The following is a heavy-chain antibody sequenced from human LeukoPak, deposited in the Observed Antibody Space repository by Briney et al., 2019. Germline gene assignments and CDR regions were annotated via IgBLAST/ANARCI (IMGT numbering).Heavy chain of an antibody. CDR3: ANGGGIVATY. CDR2: IRYDGSNK. D-gene: IGHD5-12*01. V-gene: IGHV3-30*02. J-gene: IGHJ4*02. Sequence: GGSLRLSCAASGFTFSSYGMHWVRQAPGKGPEWVAFIRYDGSNKYYADSVKGRFTISRDNSKNTLYLQMNSLRAEDTAVYYCANGGGIVATYWGQGTLVTVSS. CDR1: GFTFSSYG.